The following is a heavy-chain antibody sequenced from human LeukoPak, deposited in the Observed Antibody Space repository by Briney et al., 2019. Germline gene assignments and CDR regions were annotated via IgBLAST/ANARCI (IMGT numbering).Heavy chain of an antibody. CDR3: ARQGGNDILTGYLYYFDY. Sequence: PSETLSLTCTVSGGSISSSSYYWGWIRQPPGKGLEWIGSIYHSGGTYYNPSLKSRVTISVDTSKNQFSLKLSSVTAADTAVYYCARQGGNDILTGYLYYFDYWGQGTLVTVSS. CDR1: GGSISSSSYY. J-gene: IGHJ4*02. V-gene: IGHV4-39*01. CDR2: IYHSGGT. D-gene: IGHD3-9*01.